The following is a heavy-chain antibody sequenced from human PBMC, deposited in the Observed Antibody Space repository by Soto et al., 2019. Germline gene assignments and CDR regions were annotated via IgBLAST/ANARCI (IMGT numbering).Heavy chain of an antibody. V-gene: IGHV5-51*01. CDR3: ARTAAAGKYYYGMDV. Sequence: GVPLRIWRKGAGGSCVSYGGGCVRQMPGKGLEWMGIIYPGDSDTRYSPSFQGQVTISADKSISTAYLQWSSLKASDTAMYYCARTAAAGKYYYGMDVWGQGTTVTVSS. CDR1: GGSCVSYG. CDR2: IYPGDSDT. D-gene: IGHD6-13*01. J-gene: IGHJ6*02.